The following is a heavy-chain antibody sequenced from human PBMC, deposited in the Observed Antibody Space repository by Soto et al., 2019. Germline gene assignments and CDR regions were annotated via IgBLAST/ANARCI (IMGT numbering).Heavy chain of an antibody. V-gene: IGHV3-74*01. Sequence: GGSLRLSCVASGFTFGNYWMHWVRQAPGKGLEWVSRVISDGKTIDYADSVKGRFTVSRDNAKNTLYLQMNSLRAEDTAVYYCSTAEVDYWGPGTLVTVS. J-gene: IGHJ4*02. CDR1: GFTFGNYW. CDR3: STAEVDY. CDR2: VISDGKTI.